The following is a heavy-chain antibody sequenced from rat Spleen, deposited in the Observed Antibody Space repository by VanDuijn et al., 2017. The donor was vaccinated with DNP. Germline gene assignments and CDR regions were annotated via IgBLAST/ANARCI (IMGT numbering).Heavy chain of an antibody. Sequence: QVQLKESGPGLVQPSQTLSLTCTVSGFSLTSYSVAWVRQSPGKGLEWIAAMSGAGSTYYNSILKSRLTISRDTSKSQVFLSMNSLQTEDTALYFCARSDYSEDSYYYGYFDYWGQGVMVTVSS. CDR2: MSGAGST. V-gene: IGHV2-6*01. CDR1: GFSLTSYS. D-gene: IGHD1-12*02. CDR3: ARSDYSEDSYYYGYFDY. J-gene: IGHJ2*01.